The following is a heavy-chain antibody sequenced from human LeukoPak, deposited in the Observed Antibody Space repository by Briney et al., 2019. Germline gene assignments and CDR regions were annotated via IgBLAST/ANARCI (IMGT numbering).Heavy chain of an antibody. CDR1: GFTFSDYY. D-gene: IGHD4-11*01. Sequence: GGSLRLSCAASGFTFSDYYMSWIRQAPGKGLEWVSYISSSGSTIYYADSVKGRFTISRDNAKNSLYLQMNSLRAEDTAVYYCAREGPTVTYYYYMDVWGKGTTGTAYS. J-gene: IGHJ6*03. CDR2: ISSSGSTI. CDR3: AREGPTVTYYYYMDV. V-gene: IGHV3-11*01.